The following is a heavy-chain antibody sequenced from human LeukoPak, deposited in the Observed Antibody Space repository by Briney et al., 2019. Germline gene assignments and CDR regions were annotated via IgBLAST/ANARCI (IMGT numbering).Heavy chain of an antibody. J-gene: IGHJ5*02. D-gene: IGHD6-13*01. CDR2: IIPIFGTA. CDR3: ARGRIAAAGFTYNWFDP. V-gene: IGHV1-69*01. Sequence: SVKVSCKASGGTFSSYAISWVRQAPGQGLEWMGGIIPIFGTANYAQKFQGRVTITADESTSTAYMELSSLRSEDTAVYYCARGRIAAAGFTYNWFDPWGQGTLVTVSS. CDR1: GGTFSSYA.